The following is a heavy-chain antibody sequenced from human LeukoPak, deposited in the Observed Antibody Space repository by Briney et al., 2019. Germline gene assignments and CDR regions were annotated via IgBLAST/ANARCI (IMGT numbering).Heavy chain of an antibody. J-gene: IGHJ4*02. V-gene: IGHV1-69*13. Sequence: SVKVSCKASGGTFSSYAISWVRQAPGQGLEWMGGIIPIFGTAKYAQKFQGRVTITADESTSTAYMELSSLRSEDTAVYYCATVPDSGWQYYFDYWGQGTLVTVSS. CDR2: IIPIFGTA. CDR1: GGTFSSYA. CDR3: ATVPDSGWQYYFDY. D-gene: IGHD6-19*01.